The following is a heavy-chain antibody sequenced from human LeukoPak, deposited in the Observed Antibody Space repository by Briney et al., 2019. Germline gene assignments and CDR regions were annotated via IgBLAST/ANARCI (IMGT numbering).Heavy chain of an antibody. Sequence: TSETLSLTCAVSGDSFSSNNYWTWVRQPPGKGLEWIGEIYRSGATNYNPSLKSRVTVSLDKSKNQFSLRLNPVTAADTAIYYCARNAGYSDLNYWGQGVLVTVSS. CDR1: GDSFSSNNY. D-gene: IGHD3-22*01. J-gene: IGHJ4*02. V-gene: IGHV4-4*02. CDR2: IYRSGAT. CDR3: ARNAGYSDLNY.